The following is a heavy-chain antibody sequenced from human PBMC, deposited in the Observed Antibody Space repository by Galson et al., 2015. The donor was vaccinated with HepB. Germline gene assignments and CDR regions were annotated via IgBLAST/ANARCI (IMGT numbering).Heavy chain of an antibody. CDR3: ARLANQLYDSSGYFLEY. D-gene: IGHD3-22*01. CDR1: GYSFTSYW. J-gene: IGHJ4*02. Sequence: QSGAEVKKPGESLKISCKGSGYSFTSYWIGWVRQMPGKGLEWMGIIYPGDSDTRYSPSFQGQVTISADKSISTAYLQWSSLKASDTAMYYCARLANQLYDSSGYFLEYWGQGTLVTVSS. V-gene: IGHV5-51*01. CDR2: IYPGDSDT.